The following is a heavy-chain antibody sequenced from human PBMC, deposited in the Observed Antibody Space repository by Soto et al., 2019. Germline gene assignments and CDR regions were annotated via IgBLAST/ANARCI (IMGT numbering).Heavy chain of an antibody. J-gene: IGHJ4*02. CDR3: ARGVNAGVDY. V-gene: IGHV1-8*02. D-gene: IGHD7-27*01. CDR2: VRPTNGQT. Sequence: QVQLVQSGAEVKEPGASVKVSCKASGYTFTTLDINWVRQATGQGLEWMGWVRPTNGQTSYAQKFQGRVTMTRDTSIGTVYMELNSLTSEDTAIYDCARGVNAGVDYWGQGTLITVSS. CDR1: GYTFTTLD.